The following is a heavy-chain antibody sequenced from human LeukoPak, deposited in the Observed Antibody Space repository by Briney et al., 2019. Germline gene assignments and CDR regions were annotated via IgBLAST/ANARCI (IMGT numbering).Heavy chain of an antibody. CDR3: ARDHYGGKYFDY. D-gene: IGHD4-23*01. J-gene: IGHJ4*02. Sequence: GTSLRLSCAASGFTFSNYAMHWVRQAPGKGLEWVSLISYDGSNKYYADSVKGRFTISRDNPKNTLYLQMSSLRAEDTAVYYCARDHYGGKYFDYWGQGTLVTVSS. CDR1: GFTFSNYA. CDR2: ISYDGSNK. V-gene: IGHV3-30*04.